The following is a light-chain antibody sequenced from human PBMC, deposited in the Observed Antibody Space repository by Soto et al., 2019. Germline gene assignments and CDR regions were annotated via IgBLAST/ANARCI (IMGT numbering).Light chain of an antibody. CDR1: QTVSSRY. CDR3: QQFSTSLLFT. Sequence: IVLTQSPGNLSLSPGERATLSCRTSQTVSSRYLAWYQQKPGQAPRLLIYDVSSRATGIPDRFSGSGSGTDFTLTISRLEPEDSAVYYCQQFSTSLLFTFGPGTKVEIK. J-gene: IGKJ3*01. V-gene: IGKV3-20*01. CDR2: DVS.